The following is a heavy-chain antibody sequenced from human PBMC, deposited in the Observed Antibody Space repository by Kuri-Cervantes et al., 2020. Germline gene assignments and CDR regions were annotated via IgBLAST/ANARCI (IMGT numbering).Heavy chain of an antibody. CDR2: ISGSGGST. CDR1: GFTFSSYA. CDR3: AKAGINYWYFDL. J-gene: IGHJ2*01. D-gene: IGHD3-3*02. V-gene: IGHV3-23*01. Sequence: GGSLRLSCAASGFTFSSYAMSWVRQAPGKGLEWVSAISGSGGSTYYADSVKGRFTISRDNSKNTLYLQMNSLRAEDTAVFYCAKAGINYWYFDLWGRGTLVTVSS.